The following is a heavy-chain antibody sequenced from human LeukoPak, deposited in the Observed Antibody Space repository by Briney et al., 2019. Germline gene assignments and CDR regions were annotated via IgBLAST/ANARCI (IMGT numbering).Heavy chain of an antibody. CDR1: GFTFSDSW. CDR3: ATDHGYESTANRAFVY. V-gene: IGHV3-7*01. Sequence: GGCLTPSCAVSGFTFSDSWMTWVRQAPGKGLEWVANIKPEGREKKYVDSGKGRFTISRDNAKNSLYLQMNSLRADDTAVYYCATDHGYESTANRAFVYWGQGTLATVSS. CDR2: IKPEGREK. J-gene: IGHJ4*02. D-gene: IGHD3-22*01.